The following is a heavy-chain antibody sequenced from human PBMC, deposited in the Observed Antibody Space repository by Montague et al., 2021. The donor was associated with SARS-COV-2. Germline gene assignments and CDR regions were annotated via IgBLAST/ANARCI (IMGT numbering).Heavy chain of an antibody. Sequence: SETLSLTCTVSGGSISSYHWSWIRQPPGKGLEWIGYIYYSGSTNYNPSLKSRVTISVDTSKNQFSLKLSSVTAADTAVYYCAREVRYYYDSSGPGAFDILAKGQWSPSLQ. D-gene: IGHD3-22*01. V-gene: IGHV4-59*12. CDR3: AREVRYYYDSSGPGAFDI. CDR1: GGSISSYH. J-gene: IGHJ3*02. CDR2: IYYSGST.